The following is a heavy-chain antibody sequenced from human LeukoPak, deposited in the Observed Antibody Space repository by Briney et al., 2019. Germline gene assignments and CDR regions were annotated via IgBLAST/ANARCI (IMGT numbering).Heavy chain of an antibody. CDR2: MNPGNGAT. V-gene: IGHV1-8*01. Sequence: ASVRVSCRTSGYTFTSYDIAWVRQATGQGLEWMGWMNPGNGATGYAQRFQGRVTMTKNTSISAAYMDLINLRSEDTAVYYCARAISHQLLAEYWGQGTLVTVSS. CDR3: ARAISHQLLAEY. J-gene: IGHJ4*02. D-gene: IGHD2-2*01. CDR1: GYTFTSYD.